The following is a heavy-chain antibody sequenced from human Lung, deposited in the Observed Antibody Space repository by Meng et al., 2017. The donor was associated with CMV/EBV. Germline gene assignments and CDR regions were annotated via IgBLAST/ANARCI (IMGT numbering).Heavy chain of an antibody. CDR1: GYSFTDYG. V-gene: IGHV1-18*01. Sequence: SXXVSXKASGYSFTDYGISWVRQAPGQGLEWVGWISPYDGDTNYARKLQGRVTMTTDTSTTTAYMELRSLRSDDTAVYYCARDLEYCGSTTCYEDCFDPWGQGTLVTVSS. D-gene: IGHD2-2*01. CDR2: ISPYDGDT. J-gene: IGHJ5*02. CDR3: ARDLEYCGSTTCYEDCFDP.